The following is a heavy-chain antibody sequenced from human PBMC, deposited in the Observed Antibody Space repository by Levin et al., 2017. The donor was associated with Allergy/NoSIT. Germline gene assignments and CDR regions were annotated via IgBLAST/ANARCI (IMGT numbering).Heavy chain of an antibody. CDR1: GFTFSGSA. V-gene: IGHV3-73*01. CDR2: IRSKANSYAT. CDR3: TRPSTDSSGLTFDY. D-gene: IGHD3-22*01. Sequence: GGSLRLSCAASGFTFSGSAMHWVRQASGKGLEWVGRIRSKANSYATAYAASVKGRFTISRDDSKNTAYLQLNSLKTEDTAVYYCTRPSTDSSGLTFDYWGQGILVTVSS. J-gene: IGHJ4*02.